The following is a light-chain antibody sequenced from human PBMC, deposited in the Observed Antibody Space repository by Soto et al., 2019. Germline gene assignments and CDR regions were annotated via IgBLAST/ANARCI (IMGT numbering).Light chain of an antibody. CDR1: SSDVGGYNY. J-gene: IGLJ2*01. CDR3: SSYTRSSTRV. Sequence: QSALTQPASVSGSPGQSITISCTGTSSDVGGYNYVSWYQQHPGKAPKLMIYEVSNRPSGVSNRFSGSKSGNTASLTISGLQAEDEADYYCSSYTRSSTRVFGGGTQLTGL. CDR2: EVS. V-gene: IGLV2-14*01.